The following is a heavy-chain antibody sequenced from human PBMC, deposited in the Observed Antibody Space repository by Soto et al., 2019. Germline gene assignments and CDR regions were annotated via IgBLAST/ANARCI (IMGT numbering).Heavy chain of an antibody. CDR2: ISGYNGNT. Sequence: QVPLVQSGTEVRKPGASVKVSCKASGYTFTSYGINWVRQAPGQGLEWMGWISGYNGNTDYVQRLQDRVTMTTDTPTRTANGELRNLRSAASAVYYCAGTDLKLRGLDYWGRGPRVTFPS. CDR1: GYTFTSYG. D-gene: IGHD4-17*01. CDR3: AGTDLKLRGLDY. J-gene: IGHJ4*02. V-gene: IGHV1-18*01.